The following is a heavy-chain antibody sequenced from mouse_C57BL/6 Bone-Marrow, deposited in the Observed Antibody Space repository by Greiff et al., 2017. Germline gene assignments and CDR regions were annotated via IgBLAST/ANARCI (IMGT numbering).Heavy chain of an antibody. CDR2: IDPNSGGT. V-gene: IGHV1-62-3*01. D-gene: IGHD1-2*01. CDR1: GYTFTSYW. CDR3: AREYYGPAWFDY. J-gene: IGHJ3*01. Sequence: QVQLQQPGAELVKPGTSVKLSCKASGYTFTSYWMHWVKQRPGRGLAWIGRIDPNSGGTKYNEKFTSKATLPVDKPSSTAYMQISSLSSEDSAIYYGAREYYGPAWFDYWGQGTLVTVSA.